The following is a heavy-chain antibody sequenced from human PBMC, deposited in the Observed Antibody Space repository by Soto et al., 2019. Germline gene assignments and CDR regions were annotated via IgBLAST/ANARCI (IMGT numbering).Heavy chain of an antibody. Sequence: QVQLVESGGGVVQPGRSLRLSCAASGFTFSSYAMHWVRQAPGKGLEWVAVISYDGSNKYYADSVRGRFTISRDNSKTXYXXXXXLXGXDXXXXYCVRDTSPYSSGWHNRHFDYWGQGTLVTVSS. J-gene: IGHJ4*02. D-gene: IGHD6-19*01. CDR2: ISYDGSNK. CDR3: VRDTSPYSSGWHNRHFDY. CDR1: GFTFSSYA. V-gene: IGHV3-30-3*01.